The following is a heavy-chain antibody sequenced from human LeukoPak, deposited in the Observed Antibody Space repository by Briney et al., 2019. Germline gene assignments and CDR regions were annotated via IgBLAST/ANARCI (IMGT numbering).Heavy chain of an antibody. CDR2: IKQDGSEK. Sequence: GGSLRLSCAASGFTFSSHWMTLVRQAPGKGLEWVANIKQDGSEKYYVDSVKGRFAISRDNAKNSLYLQVNSLRAEDTAVYYCVRARWGAFDYWGQGSLVIVSS. J-gene: IGHJ4*02. CDR3: VRARWGAFDY. V-gene: IGHV3-7*03. CDR1: GFTFSSHW. D-gene: IGHD1-26*01.